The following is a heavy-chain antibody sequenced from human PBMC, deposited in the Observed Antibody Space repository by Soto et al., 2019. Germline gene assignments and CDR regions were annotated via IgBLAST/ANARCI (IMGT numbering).Heavy chain of an antibody. Sequence: VQLVESGGGLVQPGGSLRLSCAASGFTFSSYSMNWVRQAPGKGLEWVSYISSSSSTIYYADSVKGRFTISRDNAKNSLYLQMNSLRAEDTAVYYCARELLDWNDAYGAFDIWGQGTMVTVSS. J-gene: IGHJ3*02. CDR2: ISSSSSTI. V-gene: IGHV3-48*01. CDR3: ARELLDWNDAYGAFDI. CDR1: GFTFSSYS. D-gene: IGHD1-1*01.